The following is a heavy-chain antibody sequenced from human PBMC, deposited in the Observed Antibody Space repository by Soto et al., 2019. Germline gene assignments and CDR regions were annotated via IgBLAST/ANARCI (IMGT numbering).Heavy chain of an antibody. Sequence: EVQLLGSGGGLVQPGGSLRLSCAASGLTFSTYAMSWVRQAPGKGLEWVSSISGNGANTYYTDSVKGRFIISRDNSKNTWFLQMNSLSAEDTALYYCAKDLPNYYGSGGGYYKAGGDYWGQGTLVTVSS. V-gene: IGHV3-23*01. D-gene: IGHD3-10*01. J-gene: IGHJ4*02. CDR1: GLTFSTYA. CDR2: ISGNGANT. CDR3: AKDLPNYYGSGGGYYKAGGDY.